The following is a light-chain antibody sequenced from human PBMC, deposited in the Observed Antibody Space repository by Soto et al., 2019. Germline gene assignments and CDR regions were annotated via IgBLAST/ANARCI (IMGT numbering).Light chain of an antibody. CDR3: QTWDTGARVV. J-gene: IGLJ2*01. Sequence: HPVLTQSPSASASLGASVKLTCTLSSGHSSYAIAWHQQQPEKCPRYLMKLSSDGSHSKGDGIPDRFSGSSSGAERYLTIYGLQSEDEADYYCQTWDTGARVVFGGGTKLTVL. CDR1: SGHSSYA. V-gene: IGLV4-69*01. CDR2: LSSDGSH.